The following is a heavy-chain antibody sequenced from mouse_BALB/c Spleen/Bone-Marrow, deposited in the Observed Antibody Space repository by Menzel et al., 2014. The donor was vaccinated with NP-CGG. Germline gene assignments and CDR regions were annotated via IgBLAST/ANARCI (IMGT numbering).Heavy chain of an antibody. CDR2: ISSGGST. J-gene: IGHJ4*01. Sequence: EVKLVESGGGLVKPGGSLKLSCAASGFTFSSYAMSWVRQTPEKRLEWVASISSGGSTYYPDSVKGRFTISRDNARNILYLQMSSLRSEDTAMYYCASPLYYGLHYYAMDCWGQGTSVTVSS. CDR3: ASPLYYGLHYYAMDC. D-gene: IGHD1-2*01. CDR1: GFTFSSYA. V-gene: IGHV5-6-5*01.